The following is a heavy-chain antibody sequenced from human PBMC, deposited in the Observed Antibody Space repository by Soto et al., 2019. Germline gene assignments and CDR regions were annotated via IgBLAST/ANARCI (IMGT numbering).Heavy chain of an antibody. CDR1: GFTVGNNY. J-gene: IGHJ4*02. D-gene: IGHD3-10*01. Sequence: EVQLVESGGGLIQPGGCLKLSCAASGFTVGNNYMSWVRQAPGKGLEWVSLIYSTGTTKYADDVKGRFTVPRDNAKNTRYLQMNSLAAEATAVYYWAKDGRGSGSHYNSFGYWGQGALVTVSS. CDR2: IYSTGTT. V-gene: IGHV3-53*01. CDR3: AKDGRGSGSHYNSFGY.